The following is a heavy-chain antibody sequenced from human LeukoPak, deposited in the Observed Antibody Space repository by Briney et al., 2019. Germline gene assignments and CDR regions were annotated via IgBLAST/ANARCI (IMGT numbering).Heavy chain of an antibody. J-gene: IGHJ4*02. D-gene: IGHD3-10*01. CDR3: ARGVRSSLALDY. CDR2: INPNSGGT. V-gene: IGHV1-2*02. Sequence: RXAPGQXLXGMGWINPNSGGTNYTQKFQGRVTMTRDTSISTAYMELSRLRSDDTAVYYCARGVRSSLALDYWGQGTLVTVSS.